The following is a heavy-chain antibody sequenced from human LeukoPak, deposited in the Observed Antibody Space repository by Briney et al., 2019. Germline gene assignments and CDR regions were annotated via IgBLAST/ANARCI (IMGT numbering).Heavy chain of an antibody. D-gene: IGHD2-15*01. J-gene: IGHJ4*02. CDR3: AKEDIVVVVAATPIDY. Sequence: PGGSLRLSCAASGFTFSSYGMHWVRQAPGKGLEWVAFIRYDGSNKYYADSVKGRFTISRDNSKNTLYLQMNSLRAEDTAVYYCAKEDIVVVVAATPIDYWVQGTLVTVSS. V-gene: IGHV3-30*02. CDR1: GFTFSSYG. CDR2: IRYDGSNK.